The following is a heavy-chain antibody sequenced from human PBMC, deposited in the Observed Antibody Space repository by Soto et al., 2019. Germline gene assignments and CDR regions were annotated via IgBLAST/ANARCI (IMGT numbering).Heavy chain of an antibody. D-gene: IGHD3-9*01. Sequence: GGSLRLSCAASGFTFSNAWMSWVRQAPGKGLEWVGRIKSKTDGGTTDYAAPVKGRFTISRDDSKNTLYLQMNSLKTEDTAVYYCTTATRYYDILTGYYYYYGMDVWGQGTTVTVSS. V-gene: IGHV3-15*01. CDR3: TTATRYYDILTGYYYYYGMDV. CDR2: IKSKTDGGTT. J-gene: IGHJ6*02. CDR1: GFTFSNAW.